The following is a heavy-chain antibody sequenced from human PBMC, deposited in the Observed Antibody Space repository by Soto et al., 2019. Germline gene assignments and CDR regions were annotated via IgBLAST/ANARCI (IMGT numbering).Heavy chain of an antibody. Sequence: GGSLRLSCVTSAFSLTSCSMSWVRQTPGKGLEWVSALSRSGGATYYADSVKGRFTISRDTSTNTLYLQKSNLRAEDTAIYYCAKGEMATIRNSFDPWGQGTMVTVSS. D-gene: IGHD5-12*01. V-gene: IGHV3-23*01. J-gene: IGHJ5*02. CDR2: LSRSGGAT. CDR1: AFSLTSCS. CDR3: AKGEMATIRNSFDP.